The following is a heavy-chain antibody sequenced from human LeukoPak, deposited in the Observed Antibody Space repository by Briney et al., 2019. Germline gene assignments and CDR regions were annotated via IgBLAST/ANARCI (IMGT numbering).Heavy chain of an antibody. V-gene: IGHV3-30*04. CDR2: ISYDGSNK. CDR1: GFTFSSYA. J-gene: IGHJ4*02. D-gene: IGHD3-22*01. Sequence: SGGSLRLSCAASGFTFSSYAMHWVRQAPGKGLEWVAVISYDGSNKYYADSVKGRFTISRDNSKNTLYLQMNSLRAEDTAVYYCAREAPFHIGSYDSSGYYAVDYWGQGTLVTVSS. CDR3: AREAPFHIGSYDSSGYYAVDY.